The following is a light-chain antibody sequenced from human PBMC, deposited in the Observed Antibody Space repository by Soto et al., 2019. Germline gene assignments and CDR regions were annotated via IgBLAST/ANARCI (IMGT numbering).Light chain of an antibody. V-gene: IGLV2-14*01. CDR1: SSDIGGYNF. CDR2: EVS. CDR3: SSYRSSNTLV. J-gene: IGLJ2*01. Sequence: QSALTQPASVSGSPGQSITISCTGTSSDIGGYNFVSWYQQHPGKAPKLIIHEVSNRPSGVSNRFSGSKSGNTASLTISGLQAEDEADYYYSSYRSSNTLVFGGGTKLTVL.